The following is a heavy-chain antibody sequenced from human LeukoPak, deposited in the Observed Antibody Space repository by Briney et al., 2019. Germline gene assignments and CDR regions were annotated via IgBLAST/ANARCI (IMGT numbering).Heavy chain of an antibody. D-gene: IGHD6-13*01. CDR1: GFTFSDYY. J-gene: IGHJ4*02. CDR2: ISISSSYT. V-gene: IGHV3-11*06. Sequence: PGGCLRLSCAVSGFTFSDYYMSWIRQAPGKGLEWVSYISISSSYTNYADSVKGRFAISRDKDKNSLYLQMNSLRAEDTAVYYCARDPEPAAGLPDYWGQGTLVTVSS. CDR3: ARDPEPAAGLPDY.